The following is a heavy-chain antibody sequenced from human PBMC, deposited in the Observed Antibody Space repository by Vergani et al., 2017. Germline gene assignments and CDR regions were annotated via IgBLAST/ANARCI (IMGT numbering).Heavy chain of an antibody. J-gene: IGHJ4*02. CDR2: ISWNRGKI. CDR1: GFVFDEYA. CDR3: ARDGRYYNILTGYSKSPLVFDY. D-gene: IGHD3-9*01. V-gene: IGHV3-9*01. Sequence: EVQLVTSGGGLVQPGGSLRLSCAASGFVFDEYALHWVRHSPGKGLEWVSGISWNRGKIAYADSVKGRFTISRDTAKKSLYLQMNNVRPEDTAVYYCARDGRYYNILTGYSKSPLVFDYWGQGALVTVSS.